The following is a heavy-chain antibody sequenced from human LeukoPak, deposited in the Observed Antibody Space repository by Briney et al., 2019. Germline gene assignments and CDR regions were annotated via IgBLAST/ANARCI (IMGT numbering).Heavy chain of an antibody. CDR1: GYTFTGYY. V-gene: IGHV1-2*02. J-gene: IGHJ4*02. CDR2: INPNSGGT. CDR3: ARESYDSSGYYDTRGVQGRFDY. Sequence: GASVKVSCKASGYTFTGYYMHWVRQAPGQGLEWMGWINPNSGGTNYAQKFQGRVTMTRDTSISTAYMELSRLRSDDTAVYYCARESYDSSGYYDTRGVQGRFDYWGQGTLVTVSS. D-gene: IGHD3-22*01.